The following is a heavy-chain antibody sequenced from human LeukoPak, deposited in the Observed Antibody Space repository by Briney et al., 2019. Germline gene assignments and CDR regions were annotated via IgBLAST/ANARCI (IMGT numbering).Heavy chain of an antibody. V-gene: IGHV3-30*18. CDR2: ISYDGSNK. Sequence: GGSLRLSCAASGFTFNSYGMHWVRQAPGKGLEWVAVISYDGSNKYYADSVKGRFTISRDNSKNTLYLQMNSLRAEDTAVYYCAKDFGGAFDIWGQGTMVTVSS. D-gene: IGHD3-10*01. CDR3: AKDFGGAFDI. CDR1: GFTFNSYG. J-gene: IGHJ3*02.